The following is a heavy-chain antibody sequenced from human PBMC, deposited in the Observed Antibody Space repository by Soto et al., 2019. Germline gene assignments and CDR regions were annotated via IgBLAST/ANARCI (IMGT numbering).Heavy chain of an antibody. D-gene: IGHD3-3*01. CDR1: GGSISNYY. CDR3: ARGGQDFWSGPFDY. CDR2: IDTSGST. V-gene: IGHV4-4*07. Sequence: QGQLQESGPGLVKPSETLSLTCTVSGGSISNYYCNWIRQPAGKGLEWIGRIDTSGSTNYNPSLKSLVTMSVDTSKQEFSLKLSSVTAADTALYYCARGGQDFWSGPFDYWGRGALVTVSS. J-gene: IGHJ4*02.